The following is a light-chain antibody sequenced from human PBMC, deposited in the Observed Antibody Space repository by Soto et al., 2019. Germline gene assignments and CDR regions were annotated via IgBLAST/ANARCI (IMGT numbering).Light chain of an antibody. Sequence: EIVLTQSPGTLSLSPGERATLSSRASQSVSSSYLAWYQQTPGQAPMLLIYGASSRATGIPDRFSGSGSGTDFTLTISRLEPEDFAVYYCQQYGSSPPITFGQGTRLEIK. CDR2: GAS. CDR1: QSVSSSY. V-gene: IGKV3-20*01. J-gene: IGKJ5*01. CDR3: QQYGSSPPIT.